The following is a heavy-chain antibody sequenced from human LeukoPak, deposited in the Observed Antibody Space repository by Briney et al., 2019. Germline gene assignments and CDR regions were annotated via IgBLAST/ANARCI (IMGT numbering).Heavy chain of an antibody. Sequence: GGSLRLSCEASGFTFRTYGMTWVRQAPGKGLEWVSYISSSGSTIYYADSVKGRFTISRDNAKNSLYLQMNSLRAEDTAVYYCARGEPYYYDSSGYFPSFDYWGQGTLVTVSS. V-gene: IGHV3-48*04. CDR3: ARGEPYYYDSSGYFPSFDY. D-gene: IGHD3-22*01. CDR1: GFTFRTYG. J-gene: IGHJ4*02. CDR2: ISSSGSTI.